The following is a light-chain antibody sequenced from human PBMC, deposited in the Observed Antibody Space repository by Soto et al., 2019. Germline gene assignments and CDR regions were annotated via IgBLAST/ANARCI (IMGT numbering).Light chain of an antibody. V-gene: IGLV3-21*02. CDR2: DDS. CDR1: NIARKG. CDR3: QVWDYTSEQTYV. J-gene: IGLJ1*01. Sequence: SYELTQPPSVSVAPGQTARVTCGGANIARKGVHWYRQTPGQAPVMVLYDDSARPSGIPERFSGSNSXXTDTLTISXXEAGDEADYYCQVWDYTSEQTYVFGSGTKVTVL.